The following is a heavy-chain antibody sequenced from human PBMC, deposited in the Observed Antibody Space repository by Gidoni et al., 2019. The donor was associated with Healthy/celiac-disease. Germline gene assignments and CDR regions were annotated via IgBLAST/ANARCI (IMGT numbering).Heavy chain of an antibody. CDR3: ARVRRFGHLVLGYFDY. J-gene: IGHJ4*02. CDR1: GGTFSSYA. Sequence: QVQLVQSGAAVKKPGSSVKVYCQASGGTFSSYAISWVRQAPGQGLEWMGGIIPIFGTANYAQKFQGRVTITADESTSTAYMELSSLRSDDTAVYYCARVRRFGHLVLGYFDYWGQGTLVTVSS. D-gene: IGHD3-10*01. V-gene: IGHV1-69*01. CDR2: IIPIFGTA.